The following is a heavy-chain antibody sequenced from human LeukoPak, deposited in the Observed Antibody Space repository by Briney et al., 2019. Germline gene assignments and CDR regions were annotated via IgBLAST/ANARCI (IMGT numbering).Heavy chain of an antibody. V-gene: IGHV3-30*18. Sequence: GRSLRLSCAASGFTFSSYGMHWVRQAPGKGLEWVAVISYDGSNKYYADSVKGRFTISRDNSKNTLYLQMNSLRAEDTAVYYCAKSLVTFGGVTVFDYWGQGTLVTVSS. CDR1: GFTFSSYG. J-gene: IGHJ4*02. CDR2: ISYDGSNK. CDR3: AKSLVTFGGVTVFDY. D-gene: IGHD3-16*02.